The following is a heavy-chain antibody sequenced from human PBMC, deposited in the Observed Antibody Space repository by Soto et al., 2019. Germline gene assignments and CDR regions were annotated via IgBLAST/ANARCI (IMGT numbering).Heavy chain of an antibody. CDR1: GYTFTGYY. D-gene: IGHD3-3*01. J-gene: IGHJ6*02. CDR3: ARAYPPTYYDFWSGYSTTYYYYGMDV. CDR2: INPNSGGT. V-gene: IGHV1-2*02. Sequence: QVQLVQSGAEVKKPGASVKVSCKASGYTFTGYYMHWVRQAPGQGLEWMGWINPNSGGTNYAQKCQGRVTMTRDTSISTAYMELSRLRSDDTAVYYCARAYPPTYYDFWSGYSTTYYYYGMDVWGQGTTVTVSS.